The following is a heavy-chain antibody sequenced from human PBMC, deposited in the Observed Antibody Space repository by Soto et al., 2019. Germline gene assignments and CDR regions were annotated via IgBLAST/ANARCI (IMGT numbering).Heavy chain of an antibody. CDR1: GGSLRGYS. Sequence: SETLSLTCTVSGGSLRGYSWSWIRQSQGKGLEWIGYVYSGGGTNYSPSFMGRVTISVDTTDNQFSLKLNSVTAADTAVYYCAREKTPMSPHYFYYGMDVWGQGTTVTVSS. D-gene: IGHD3-9*01. J-gene: IGHJ6*02. CDR2: VYSGGGT. CDR3: AREKTPMSPHYFYYGMDV. V-gene: IGHV4-59*01.